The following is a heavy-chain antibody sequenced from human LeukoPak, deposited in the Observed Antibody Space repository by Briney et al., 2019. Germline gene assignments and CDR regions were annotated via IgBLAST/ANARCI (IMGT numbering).Heavy chain of an antibody. V-gene: IGHV4-39*07. CDR2: IYYSGST. J-gene: IGHJ4*02. D-gene: IGHD4-23*01. Sequence: PSETLSLTCTVSGGSISSSSYYWGWIRQPPGKGLEWIGSIYYSGSTYYNPSLKSRVTMSVDTSKNQFSLKLSSVTAADTAVYYCARGTPYGGGVYFDYWGQGTLVTVSS. CDR3: ARGTPYGGGVYFDY. CDR1: GGSISSSSYY.